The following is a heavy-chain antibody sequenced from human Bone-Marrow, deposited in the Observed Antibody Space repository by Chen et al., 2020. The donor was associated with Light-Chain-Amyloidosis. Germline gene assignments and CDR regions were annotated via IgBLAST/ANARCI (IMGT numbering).Heavy chain of an antibody. Sequence: EVKLEQSGPEVKKPGESLKISCKGSGYTFPNYWIGWVRQMPGKGRERMGVIYPDDSDARYSPPFEGQVTTSADKSITPAYLQWRSLKASDTAMYYCARRRDGYNFDYWGQGTLVTVSS. CDR2: IYPDDSDA. D-gene: IGHD5-12*01. CDR3: ARRRDGYNFDY. J-gene: IGHJ4*02. CDR1: GYTFPNYW. V-gene: IGHV5-51*01.